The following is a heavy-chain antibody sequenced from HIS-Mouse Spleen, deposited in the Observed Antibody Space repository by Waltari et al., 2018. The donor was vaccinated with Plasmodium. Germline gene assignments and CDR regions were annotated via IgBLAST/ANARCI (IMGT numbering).Heavy chain of an antibody. CDR3: ARGGIVGATIDY. CDR1: GGSFSGYY. Sequence: QVQLQQWGAGLLKPSETLSLTCAVYGGSFSGYYWSWIRQPPGKGLEWIGEINHSGSTNYNPSRKSRVTISVDTSKNQFSLKLSSVTAADTAVYYCARGGIVGATIDYWGQGTLVTVSS. J-gene: IGHJ4*02. V-gene: IGHV4-34*01. D-gene: IGHD1-26*01. CDR2: INHSGST.